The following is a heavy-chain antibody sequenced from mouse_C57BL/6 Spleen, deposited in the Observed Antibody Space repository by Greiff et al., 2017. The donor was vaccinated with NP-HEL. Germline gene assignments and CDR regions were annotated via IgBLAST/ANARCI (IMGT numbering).Heavy chain of an antibody. CDR1: GFSLTSYG. V-gene: IGHV2-2*01. J-gene: IGHJ4*01. CDR3: ARGLLDYYAMDY. CDR2: IWSGGST. Sequence: VHLVESGPGLVQPSQSLSLTCTVSGFSLTSYGVHWVRQSPGTGLEWLGVIWSGGSTDYNAAFISRLSISKDNSKSQVFFKMNSLQADDTAIYYCARGLLDYYAMDYWGQGTSVTVSS. D-gene: IGHD2-3*01.